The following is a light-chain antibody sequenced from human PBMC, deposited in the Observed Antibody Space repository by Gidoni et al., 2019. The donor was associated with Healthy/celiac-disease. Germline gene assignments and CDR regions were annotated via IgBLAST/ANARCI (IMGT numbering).Light chain of an antibody. Sequence: QSALTQPASVSGSPGQSITISCTGTSSDVGVYNYVSWYQQHPGKAPKLMIYDVSIRPSGVSNRFSGSKSGNTASLTISGLQAEDEADYYCSSYTSSSVVFGGGTKLTVL. CDR3: SSYTSSSVV. V-gene: IGLV2-14*01. CDR1: SSDVGVYNY. J-gene: IGLJ2*01. CDR2: DVS.